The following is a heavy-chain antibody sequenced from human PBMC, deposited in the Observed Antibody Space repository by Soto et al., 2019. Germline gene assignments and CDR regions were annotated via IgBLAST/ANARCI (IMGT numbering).Heavy chain of an antibody. V-gene: IGHV3-48*04. CDR3: ARARPAIWFGELFPIDY. Sequence: GGSLRLSCAASGFTFSSYSMNWVRQAPGKGLEWVSYISSATTTIYYADSVKGRFTTSRDNAKNSLYLQMNSLRAEDTAVYYCARARPAIWFGELFPIDYWGQGTLVTVSS. J-gene: IGHJ4*02. CDR1: GFTFSSYS. CDR2: ISSATTTI. D-gene: IGHD3-10*01.